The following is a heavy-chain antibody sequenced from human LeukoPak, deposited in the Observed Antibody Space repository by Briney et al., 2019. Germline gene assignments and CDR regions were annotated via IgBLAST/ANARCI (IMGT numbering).Heavy chain of an antibody. Sequence: GGSLRLSCAASGFTFSTYSMNWVRQAPGKGLEWISYVSSSSGTKYYVDSVEGRFTISRDNAKNSLYLQMSSLRVEDTAVYCCARDQNPYGSGTRDGFDIWGQGTMVAVSS. V-gene: IGHV3-48*04. D-gene: IGHD3-10*01. CDR3: ARDQNPYGSGTRDGFDI. CDR1: GFTFSTYS. CDR2: VSSSSGTK. J-gene: IGHJ3*02.